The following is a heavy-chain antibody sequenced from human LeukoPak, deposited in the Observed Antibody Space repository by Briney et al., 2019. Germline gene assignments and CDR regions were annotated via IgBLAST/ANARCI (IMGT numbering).Heavy chain of an antibody. D-gene: IGHD6-13*01. V-gene: IGHV4-39*07. CDR3: ARDHPSYSSSWYRDYYYYYYMDV. CDR2: IYTSGST. J-gene: IGHJ6*03. CDR1: GGSISSSSYY. Sequence: PSETLSLTCTVSGGSISSSSYYWGWIRQPPGKGLEWIGRIYTSGSTNYNPSLKSRVTMSVDTSKNQFSLKLSSVTAADTAVYYCARDHPSYSSSWYRDYYYYYYMDVWGKGTTVTVSS.